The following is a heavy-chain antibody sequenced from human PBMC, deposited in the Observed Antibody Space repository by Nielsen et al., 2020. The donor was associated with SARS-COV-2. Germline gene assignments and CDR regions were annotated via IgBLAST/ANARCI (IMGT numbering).Heavy chain of an antibody. J-gene: IGHJ4*02. CDR3: AKDSSHYYDSSGYHDY. CDR2: ISWNSGSI. CDR1: GFTFDDYA. D-gene: IGHD3-22*01. V-gene: IGHV3-9*01. Sequence: SLKISCAASGFTFDDYAMNWVRQAPGKGLEWVSGISWNSGSIGYADSVKSRFTISRDNAKNSMYLQMNSLRAEDTALYYCAKDSSHYYDSSGYHDYWGQGTLVTVSS.